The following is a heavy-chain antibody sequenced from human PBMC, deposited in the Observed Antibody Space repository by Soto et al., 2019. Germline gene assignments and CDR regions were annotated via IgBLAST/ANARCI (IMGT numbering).Heavy chain of an antibody. CDR3: AREIGNSVPYGPVDY. CDR2: IGQTGSEI. D-gene: IGHD3-10*01. J-gene: IGHJ4*02. V-gene: IGHV3-11*01. CDR1: GFTFSGYY. Sequence: QVQLVESGGGLVEPGGSLRLSCAASGFTFSGYYMTWMRQAPGKGLEWVSFIGQTGSEINYADSVEGRFTISRDDAKNSLYLQMNSLRADDTAVYYCAREIGNSVPYGPVDYWGQGTLVTVSS.